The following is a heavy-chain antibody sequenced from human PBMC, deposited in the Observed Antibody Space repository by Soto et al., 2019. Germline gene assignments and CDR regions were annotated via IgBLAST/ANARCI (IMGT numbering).Heavy chain of an antibody. V-gene: IGHV3-74*01. J-gene: IGHJ5*02. CDR2: INTDGSGT. CDR3: TTDDPINRS. Sequence: GGSLRLSCAASGFPFSSYWMHWVRQAPGRGLVWVSHINTDGSGTAYADSVRGRFTISRDNAKNTVYLQMNTLRAEDTAVYYCTTDDPINRSWGQGTLVTVSS. CDR1: GFPFSSYW.